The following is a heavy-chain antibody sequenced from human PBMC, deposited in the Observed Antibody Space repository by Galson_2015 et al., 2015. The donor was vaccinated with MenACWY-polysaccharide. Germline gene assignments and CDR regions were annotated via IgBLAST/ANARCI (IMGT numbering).Heavy chain of an antibody. J-gene: IGHJ4*02. CDR2: INAFNGHT. CDR3: SRGSRGIAAAGSGFDS. D-gene: IGHD6-25*01. CDR1: GYMFTNYG. V-gene: IGHV1-18*01. Sequence: SVKVSCKASGYMFTNYGINWVRQAPGQGPEWMGWINAFNGHTKYTQNLQSRVTITIDTSTNTVYIELRSLRSDDTAVYYCSRGSRGIAAAGSGFDSWGQGTLVTVSS.